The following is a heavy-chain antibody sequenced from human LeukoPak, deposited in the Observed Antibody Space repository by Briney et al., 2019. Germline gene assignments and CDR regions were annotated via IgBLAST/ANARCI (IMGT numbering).Heavy chain of an antibody. J-gene: IGHJ4*02. D-gene: IGHD3-10*01. V-gene: IGHV3-23*01. CDR2: ISGSGDSS. Sequence: GGSLRLSCAASGFSFSNYAMSLVRQAPGKGLEWVSTISGSGDSSFYADSVKGLFTISRDNFKNTLYLQMNSLRAEDTAVYYCAVFFTVRGVIRQYYFDHWGQGTLVTVSS. CDR1: GFSFSNYA. CDR3: AVFFTVRGVIRQYYFDH.